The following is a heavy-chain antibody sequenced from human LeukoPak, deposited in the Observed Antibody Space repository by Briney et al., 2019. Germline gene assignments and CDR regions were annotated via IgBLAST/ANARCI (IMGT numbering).Heavy chain of an antibody. Sequence: ASVKVSCKASGYTFTDYYMHWVRQAPGQGLEWMGWINPNSGGTSYAQKFQGRVTMTRDTSISTAYMELSSLRSDDTAVYFCARVGTSWYMEYWFDPWGQGTLVTVFS. CDR1: GYTFTDYY. D-gene: IGHD6-13*01. V-gene: IGHV1-2*02. J-gene: IGHJ5*02. CDR2: INPNSGGT. CDR3: ARVGTSWYMEYWFDP.